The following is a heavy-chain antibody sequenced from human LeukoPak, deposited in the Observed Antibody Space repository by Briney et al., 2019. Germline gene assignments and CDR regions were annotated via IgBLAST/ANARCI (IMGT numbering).Heavy chain of an antibody. CDR1: GFTFSSYA. Sequence: GGSLRLSRAASGFTFSSYAMSWVRHAPGKGLEWVSAISGSGGSTYYTDSVRGRFTISRDNSKNTLYLQMNNLRAGDTAVYYCAKGEAATGIFDYWGQGTLVTVSS. V-gene: IGHV3-23*01. CDR3: AKGEAATGIFDY. CDR2: ISGSGGST. J-gene: IGHJ4*02. D-gene: IGHD6-13*01.